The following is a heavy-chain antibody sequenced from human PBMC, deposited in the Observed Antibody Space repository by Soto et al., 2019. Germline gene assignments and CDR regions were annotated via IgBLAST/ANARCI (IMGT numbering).Heavy chain of an antibody. CDR2: LYGGGST. CDR1: GFTVSSTY. D-gene: IGHD6-6*01. V-gene: IGHV3-53*01. CDR3: ARIPGGQLGANYFDY. J-gene: IGHJ4*02. Sequence: GGSLRLSCTASGFTVSSTYMNWVRQAPGKGLEWVSVLYGGGSTYYADSVKGRFTISRDNSKNTLYLQMNSLRPEDTAVYYCARIPGGQLGANYFDYWGQGTLVTVSS.